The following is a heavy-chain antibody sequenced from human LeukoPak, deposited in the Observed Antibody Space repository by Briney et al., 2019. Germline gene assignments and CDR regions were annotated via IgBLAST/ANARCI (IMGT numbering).Heavy chain of an antibody. J-gene: IGHJ5*02. Sequence: GGSLRLSCAASGFTFSSYWIHWVRQAPGKGLVWVSRISPDGSITNYADSVQGRFTISRDNSKNTLFLQMNSLRAEDTAVYYCARDLGQYYDTSDNWFDPWGQGTLVTVSS. CDR2: ISPDGSIT. CDR3: ARDLGQYYDTSDNWFDP. V-gene: IGHV3-74*01. D-gene: IGHD3-22*01. CDR1: GFTFSSYW.